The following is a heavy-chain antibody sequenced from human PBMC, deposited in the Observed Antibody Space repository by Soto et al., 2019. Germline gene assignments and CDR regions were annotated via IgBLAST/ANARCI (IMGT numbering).Heavy chain of an antibody. J-gene: IGHJ6*02. CDR2: ISGSGGST. Sequence: EVQLLESGGGLVQPGGSLRLSCAASGLTFSSYAMSWVRQAPGKGLEWVSAISGSGGSTYYADSVKGRFTISRDNSKNTLYLQMNSLRAEDTAVYYCAKDLVNIVVVPAAPYYYYGMDVWGQGTTVTVSS. D-gene: IGHD2-2*01. V-gene: IGHV3-23*01. CDR3: AKDLVNIVVVPAAPYYYYGMDV. CDR1: GLTFSSYA.